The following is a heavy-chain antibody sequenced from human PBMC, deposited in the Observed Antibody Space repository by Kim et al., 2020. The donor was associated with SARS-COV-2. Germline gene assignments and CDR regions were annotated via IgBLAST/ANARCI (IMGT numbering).Heavy chain of an antibody. J-gene: IGHJ6*02. CDR1: QFTFNYAW. CDR2: IKSKADGGTT. V-gene: IGHV3-15*01. D-gene: IGHD2-2*02. CDR3: VTGGYTDYYYGMDV. Sequence: GGSLRLSCAASQFTFNYAWMSWVRQAPGKGLEWVGRIKSKADGGTTDYAAHVKGRFSISRDDSENTLYLQMDSLKSEDTAIYFCVTGGYTDYYYGMDVWGQGTTVIVSS.